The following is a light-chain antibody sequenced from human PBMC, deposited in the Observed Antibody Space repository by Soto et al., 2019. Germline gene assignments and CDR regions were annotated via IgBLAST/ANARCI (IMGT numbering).Light chain of an antibody. CDR2: DAS. CDR1: QNINNY. CDR3: QPYENLPT. V-gene: IGKV1-33*01. Sequence: DIQMTQSPSSLSASVGDRVTISFQASQNINNYLNCYQQKPGRAPKLLIYDASNLEAGVSSRFRGSGSRTDFTFTISRLPPADIATNYCQPYENLPTFGQGTRLEIK. J-gene: IGKJ5*01.